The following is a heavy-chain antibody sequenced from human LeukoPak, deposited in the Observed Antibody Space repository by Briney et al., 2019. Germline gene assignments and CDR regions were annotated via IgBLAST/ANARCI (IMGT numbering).Heavy chain of an antibody. CDR3: ARGVAGRSWFDP. D-gene: IGHD6-19*01. Sequence: ASVKVPCKASGYTFTSYAMHWVRQAPGQRLEWMGWINAGNGNTKYSQKFQGRVTITRDTSASTAYMELSSLRSEDTAVYYCARGVAGRSWFDPWGQGTLVTVSS. CDR2: INAGNGNT. CDR1: GYTFTSYA. J-gene: IGHJ5*02. V-gene: IGHV1-3*01.